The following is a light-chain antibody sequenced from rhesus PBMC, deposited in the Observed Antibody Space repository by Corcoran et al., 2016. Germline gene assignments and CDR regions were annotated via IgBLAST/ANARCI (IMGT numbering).Light chain of an antibody. Sequence: DIQMTQSPSALSASVGDRVTISCRASQNIYSNLAWYQQKPGKAPRLLVYAATSLQHGIPSRVSGSGSGTDFPLTISSLQPEDSAAYYCQHYYDNPFTFGPGTKLDI. CDR3: QHYYDNPFT. CDR2: AAT. V-gene: IGKV1S12*01. J-gene: IGKJ3*01. CDR1: QNIYSN.